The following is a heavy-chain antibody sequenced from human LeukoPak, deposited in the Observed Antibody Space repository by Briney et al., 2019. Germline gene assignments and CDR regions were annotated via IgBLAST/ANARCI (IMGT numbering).Heavy chain of an antibody. CDR2: INANTGNP. V-gene: IGHV7-4-1*02. CDR1: GYTFTNYG. J-gene: IGHJ6*02. Sequence: ASVKVSCKASGYTFTNYGLSWVRQAPGQGLEWMGWINANTGNPKSAQGCTERFVFSLDASVSTAYLQISSLKAADTAVYYCARSYGAFEGATYYYSGMDVWGQGTTVTVSS. D-gene: IGHD3-16*01. CDR3: ARSYGAFEGATYYYSGMDV.